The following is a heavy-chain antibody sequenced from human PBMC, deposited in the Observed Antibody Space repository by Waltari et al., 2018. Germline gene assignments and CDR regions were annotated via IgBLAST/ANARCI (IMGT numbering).Heavy chain of an antibody. Sequence: QVQLQESGPGLVKPSQTLSLTGPVSGGSISSGDYHWSWIRQPPGKGLEWIGYIYYSGSTYYNPSLKSRVTISVDTSKNQFSLKLSSVTAADTAVYYCASQVNYYEAFDIWGQGTMVTVSS. CDR2: IYYSGST. CDR1: GGSISSGDYH. CDR3: ASQVNYYEAFDI. J-gene: IGHJ3*02. D-gene: IGHD3-10*01. V-gene: IGHV4-30-4*08.